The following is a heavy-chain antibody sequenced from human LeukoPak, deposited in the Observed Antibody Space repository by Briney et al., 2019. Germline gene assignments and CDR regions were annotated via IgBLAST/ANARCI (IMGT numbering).Heavy chain of an antibody. CDR1: GYTFTDYD. V-gene: IGHV1-8*03. CDR2: MNPNSGNT. CDR3: ARHSSSREFDY. D-gene: IGHD6-6*01. Sequence: GASVKVSCKSSGYTFTDYDINWVRQATGQGLEWMGWMNPNSGNTGYAQKFQGRVTITRNTSISTAYMELSSLRSEDTAVYYCARHSSSREFDYWGQGTLVTVSS. J-gene: IGHJ4*02.